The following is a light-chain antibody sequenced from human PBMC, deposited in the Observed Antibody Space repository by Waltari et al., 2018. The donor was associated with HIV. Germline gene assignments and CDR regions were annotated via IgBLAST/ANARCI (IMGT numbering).Light chain of an antibody. CDR3: SSYTSSTVV. J-gene: IGLJ2*01. CDR1: SSDVGSYNR. V-gene: IGLV2-18*02. CDR2: EVN. Sequence: QSALTQPPSVSGSPGQSVTISCTGTSSDVGSYNRVSWYQQPPGTAPKLMIYEVNNRPSGVPDRFPGSKSGNTASLTISGLQAEDEADYYCSSYTSSTVVFGGGTKLTVL.